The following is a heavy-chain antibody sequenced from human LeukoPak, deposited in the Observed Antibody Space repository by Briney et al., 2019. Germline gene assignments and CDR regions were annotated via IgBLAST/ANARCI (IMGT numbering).Heavy chain of an antibody. D-gene: IGHD1-7*01. CDR3: AMNWNYGSY. V-gene: IGHV1-2*06. Sequence: GASVKVSCKASGYTFTGYYMHWVRQAPGQGLEWMGRINPNGGGTNYAQEFQGRVTMTRDTSISTAYMELSRLRSDDTAVYYCAMNWNYGSYWGQGTLVTVSS. CDR1: GYTFTGYY. CDR2: INPNGGGT. J-gene: IGHJ4*02.